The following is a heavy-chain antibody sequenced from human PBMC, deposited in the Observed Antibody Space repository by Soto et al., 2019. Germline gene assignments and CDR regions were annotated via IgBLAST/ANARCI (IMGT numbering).Heavy chain of an antibody. CDR3: AKAHTKFLGYCSGGSCYGGFYFDY. CDR2: ISYDGSNK. J-gene: IGHJ4*02. D-gene: IGHD2-15*01. V-gene: IGHV3-30*18. Sequence: GGSLRLSCAASGFTFSSYGMHWVRQAPGKGLEWVAVISYDGSNKYYADSVKGRFTISRDNSKNTLYLQMNSLRAEDTAVYYCAKAHTKFLGYCSGGSCYGGFYFDYWGQGTLVTVSS. CDR1: GFTFSSYG.